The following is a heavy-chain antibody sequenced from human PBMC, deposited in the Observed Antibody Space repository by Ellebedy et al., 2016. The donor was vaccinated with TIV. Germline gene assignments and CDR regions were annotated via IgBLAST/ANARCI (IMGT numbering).Heavy chain of an antibody. CDR3: ARGAPNKYYYDSRCYYYTDY. J-gene: IGHJ4*02. CDR2: IIPILGIA. CDR1: GGTFSSYA. Sequence: AASVKVTCKASGGTFSSYAISWVRQAPGQGLEWMGSIIPILGIANYAQKFQGRVTITADKSTSTSYMELSSLRSEDKAVYYCARGAPNKYYYDSRCYYYTDYWGQGTLVTVSS. D-gene: IGHD3-22*01. V-gene: IGHV1-69*04.